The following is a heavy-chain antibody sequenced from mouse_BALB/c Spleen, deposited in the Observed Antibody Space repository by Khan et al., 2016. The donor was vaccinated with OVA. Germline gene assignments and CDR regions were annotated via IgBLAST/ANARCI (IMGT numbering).Heavy chain of an antibody. CDR2: IWAGGSI. V-gene: IGHV2-9*02. CDR1: GFSLTSYA. J-gene: IGHJ2*01. Sequence: QMQLEESGPGLVAPSQSLSITCTVTGFSLTSYAIHWIRQPPGKGLEWLGVIWAGGSINYNSALMSRLSISKDNSKSQVFLKMNSLQTHDTAIYYCARNREPDYFDYWGQGTTLTVSS. CDR3: ARNREPDYFDY.